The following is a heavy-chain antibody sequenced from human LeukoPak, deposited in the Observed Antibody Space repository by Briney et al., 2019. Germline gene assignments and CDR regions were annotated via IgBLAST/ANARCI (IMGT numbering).Heavy chain of an antibody. V-gene: IGHV4-34*01. CDR3: ARCLIVTVAARGYRCYMDV. CDR1: GGSFNGYY. D-gene: IGHD2-21*02. CDR2: LSHSGNT. Sequence: SETLSLSCGVYGGSFNGYYWSWIRQPPGKGLEWIGELSHSGNTNYNPSLKSRVTMSVDMSTKQLSLRLSSVTAADTAVYYCARCLIVTVAARGYRCYMDVWGNGTTVAVSS. J-gene: IGHJ6*03.